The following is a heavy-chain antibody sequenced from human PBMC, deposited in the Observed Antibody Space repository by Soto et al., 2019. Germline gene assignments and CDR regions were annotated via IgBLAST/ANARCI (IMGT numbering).Heavy chain of an antibody. Sequence: PDVSLRPSCPSSGFTFRSYGMHWVRQAPGKGLEWVAVISYDESNKYYADSVKGRFTISRDNSKNTLYLQMNSLRAEDTAVYYCAKDGIVHFDYWGQGTLVTVSS. CDR3: AKDGIVHFDY. CDR2: ISYDESNK. D-gene: IGHD1-26*01. J-gene: IGHJ4*02. CDR1: GFTFRSYG. V-gene: IGHV3-30*18.